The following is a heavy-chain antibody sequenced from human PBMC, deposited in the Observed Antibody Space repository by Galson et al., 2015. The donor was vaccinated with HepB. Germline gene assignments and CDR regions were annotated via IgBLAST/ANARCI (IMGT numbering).Heavy chain of an antibody. CDR3: TTDGGGYYFSYYYYGMDV. D-gene: IGHD3-3*01. V-gene: IGHV3-15*01. CDR1: GFTFSNAW. Sequence: SLRLSCAASGFTFSNAWMSWVRQAPGKGLEWVGRIKSKTDGGTTDYAAPVKGRFTISRDDSKNTLYLQMNSLKTEDTAVYYCTTDGGGYYFSYYYYGMDVWGQGTTVTVSS. J-gene: IGHJ6*02. CDR2: IKSKTDGGTT.